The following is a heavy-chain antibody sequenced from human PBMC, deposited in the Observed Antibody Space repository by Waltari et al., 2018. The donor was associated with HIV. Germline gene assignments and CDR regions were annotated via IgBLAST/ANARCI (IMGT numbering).Heavy chain of an antibody. J-gene: IGHJ4*02. CDR3: ARDVAGVGSY. D-gene: IGHD3-10*01. V-gene: IGHV3-74*01. CDR2: SNEDGSIT. Sequence: VQLVDSGGDLVQPGGSLRLSCAAPGCTFSRYWMHWVRQAPGKGLVWVSRSNEDGSITDYADSVKGRFTISRDNAKNTLYLHMNSLRAEDTAVYFCARDVAGVGSYCGQGTLVSVSS. CDR1: GCTFSRYW.